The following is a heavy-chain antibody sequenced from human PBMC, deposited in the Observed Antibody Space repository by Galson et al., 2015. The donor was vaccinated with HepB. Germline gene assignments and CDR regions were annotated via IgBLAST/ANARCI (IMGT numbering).Heavy chain of an antibody. CDR2: ISAYNGHT. Sequence: SVKVSCKGSGYTFTSYGISWVRQAPGQGLEWMGWISAYNGHTNYEQKLQGRVTMTTDTSTRTAYMELRSLRSEDTAVYYCANTYYDIYDPWGQGTLVTVSS. J-gene: IGHJ5*02. CDR3: ANTYYDIYDP. CDR1: GYTFTSYG. D-gene: IGHD3-9*01. V-gene: IGHV1-18*01.